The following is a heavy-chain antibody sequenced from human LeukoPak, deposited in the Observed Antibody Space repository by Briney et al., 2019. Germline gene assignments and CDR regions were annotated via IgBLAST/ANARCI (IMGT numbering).Heavy chain of an antibody. CDR2: IKQDGSEK. CDR1: GFTFSSYW. Sequence: GGSLRLSCAASGFTFSSYWMSWVRQAPGKGLEWVANIKQDGSEKYYVDSVKGRFTISRDSAKNSLYLQMNSLRAEDTALYYCAREKYYYDSSDKESAFDIWGQGTMVTVSS. D-gene: IGHD3-22*01. V-gene: IGHV3-7*03. J-gene: IGHJ3*02. CDR3: AREKYYYDSSDKESAFDI.